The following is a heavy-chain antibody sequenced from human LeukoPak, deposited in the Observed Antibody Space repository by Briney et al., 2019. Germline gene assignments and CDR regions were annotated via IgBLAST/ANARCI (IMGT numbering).Heavy chain of an antibody. J-gene: IGHJ6*03. V-gene: IGHV1-3*01. CDR1: GYTFTSYA. Sequence: ASVKVSCKASGYTFTSYAMHWVRQAPGQRLEWMGWINAGNGNTKYSQKFQGRVTITRDTSASTAYMELSSLRSEDTAVYYCARGPSTSFYYYYMDVWGKGTTVTVSS. CDR2: INAGNGNT. CDR3: ARGPSTSFYYYYMDV. D-gene: IGHD2-2*01.